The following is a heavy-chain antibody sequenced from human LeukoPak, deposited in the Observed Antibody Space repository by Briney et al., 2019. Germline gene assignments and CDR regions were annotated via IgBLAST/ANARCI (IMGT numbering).Heavy chain of an antibody. J-gene: IGHJ4*02. CDR1: GHTFTTYV. CDR2: MNPNIGNT. D-gene: IGHD2-8*01. CDR3: ARGQYCTSFTCPDYSEY. Sequence: ASGKVSCQACGHTFTTYVINWVREATGQGQEWMGWMNPNIGNTDYAQKFQGRVTTTRNTSTSTAYMELSSLRSEDTAVYYCARGQYCTSFTCPDYSEYRGQGTLVTVSP. V-gene: IGHV1-8*01.